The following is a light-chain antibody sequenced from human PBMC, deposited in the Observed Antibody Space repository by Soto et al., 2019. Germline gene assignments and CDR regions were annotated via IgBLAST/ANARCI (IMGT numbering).Light chain of an antibody. CDR3: QSYDSSLSGYV. Sequence: QSVLTQPPSVSGAPGQRVTISCTGSSSNIGAGYDVHWYQQLPGTAPKLLIYANSNRPSGVPDRFSGSKSDTSASLAITGLQAEDEADYYCQSYDSSLSGYVFGTGTKLTVL. CDR1: SSNIGAGYD. J-gene: IGLJ1*01. V-gene: IGLV1-40*01. CDR2: ANS.